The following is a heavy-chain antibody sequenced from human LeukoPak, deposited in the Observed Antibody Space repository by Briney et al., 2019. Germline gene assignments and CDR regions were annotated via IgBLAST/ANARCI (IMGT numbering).Heavy chain of an antibody. CDR1: GGSISSGGYY. V-gene: IGHV4-30-2*01. J-gene: IGHJ4*02. Sequence: SETLSLTCTVSGGSISSGGYYWSWIRQPPGKGLEWIGYIYHSGSTYYNPSLKSRVTISVDRSKNQFSLKLSSETAADTAVYYCASADTEAKTLGYWGQGTLVTVSS. CDR2: IYHSGST. CDR3: ASADTEAKTLGY.